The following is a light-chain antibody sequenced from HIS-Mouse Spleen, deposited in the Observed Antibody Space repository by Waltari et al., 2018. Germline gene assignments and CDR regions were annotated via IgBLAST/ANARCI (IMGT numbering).Light chain of an antibody. J-gene: IGLJ1*01. CDR2: EVS. CDR3: SSYTSSSTV. CDR1: SSDVGRYNR. Sequence: QSALTQPPSVSGSPGQSVTISCTGTSSDVGRYNRVSWYQQPPGTAPKLMIYEVSNRPSGVPDRFSGSKSGNTASLTISGLQAEDEADYYCSSYTSSSTVFGTGTKVTVL. V-gene: IGLV2-18*02.